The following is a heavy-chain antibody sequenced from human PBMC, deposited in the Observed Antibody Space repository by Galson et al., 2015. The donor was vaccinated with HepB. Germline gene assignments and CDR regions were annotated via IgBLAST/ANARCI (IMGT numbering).Heavy chain of an antibody. CDR1: GGTFSSYA. CDR3: ARSYSGYDCGAYCGGDHFDY. V-gene: IGHV1-69*06. J-gene: IGHJ4*02. Sequence: SVKVSCKASGGTFSSYAISWVRQAPGQGLEWMGGIIPIFGTANYAQKFQGRVTITADKSTSTAYMELSSLRSEDTAVYYWARSYSGYDCGAYCGGDHFDYWGQGTLVTVSS. D-gene: IGHD2-21*01. CDR2: IIPIFGTA.